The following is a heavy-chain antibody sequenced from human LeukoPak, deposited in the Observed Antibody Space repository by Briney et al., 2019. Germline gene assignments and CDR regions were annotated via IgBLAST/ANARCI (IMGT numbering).Heavy chain of an antibody. CDR3: ARAVSPEANAFDI. CDR2: INAGGDTI. D-gene: IGHD4-11*01. V-gene: IGHV3-48*03. J-gene: IGHJ3*02. Sequence: PGGSLRVSCAASGFTFSTYEMNWVRQAPGKGLEWILYINAGGDTIYYADSLKGRFTFSRGNAKNSLYLQMNSLRAEDTAVYYCARAVSPEANAFDIWGQGTMVTVSS. CDR1: GFTFSTYE.